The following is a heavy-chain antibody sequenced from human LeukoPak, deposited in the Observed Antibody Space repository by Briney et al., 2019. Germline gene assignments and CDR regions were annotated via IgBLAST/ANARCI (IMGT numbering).Heavy chain of an antibody. Sequence: PGGSLRLSCAASGFTFSDYYMSWIRQAPGKGLEWVSYISSSSSYTNYADSVRGRFTISRDNAKNSLFLQMNSLRAEDTAVYYCAKGATVSATGTIDYWGQGTLATVSS. V-gene: IGHV3-11*05. CDR2: ISSSSSYT. D-gene: IGHD6-13*01. CDR1: GFTFSDYY. CDR3: AKGATVSATGTIDY. J-gene: IGHJ4*02.